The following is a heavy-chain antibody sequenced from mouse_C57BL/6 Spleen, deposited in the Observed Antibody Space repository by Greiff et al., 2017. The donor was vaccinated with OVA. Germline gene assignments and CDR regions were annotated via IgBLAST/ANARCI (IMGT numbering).Heavy chain of an antibody. J-gene: IGHJ4*01. V-gene: IGHV2-2*01. CDR1: GFSLTSYG. CDR2: IWSGGST. Sequence: QVQLQQSGPGLVQPSQSLSITCTVSGFSLTSYGVHWVRQSPGQGLEWLGVIWSGGSTDYNAAFISRLSISKDNSKSQVFFKMNSLQADDTAIYYCARIYYDYGYAMDYWGQGTSVTVSS. D-gene: IGHD2-4*01. CDR3: ARIYYDYGYAMDY.